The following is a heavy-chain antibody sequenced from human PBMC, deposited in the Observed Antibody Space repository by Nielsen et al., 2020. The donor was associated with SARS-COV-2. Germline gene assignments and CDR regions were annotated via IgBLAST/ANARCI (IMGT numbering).Heavy chain of an antibody. CDR3: ARHNGPRGMDV. CDR2: IDPSGSYT. J-gene: IGHJ6*02. Sequence: GESLKISCKGSGYIFTDFWISWVRQMPGKGLEWMGRIDPSGSYTNYSPSFQGHVTISADKSISTAYLQWSSLKASDTAMYYCARHNGPRGMDVWGQGTTVTVSS. V-gene: IGHV5-10-1*01. D-gene: IGHD1-14*01. CDR1: GYIFTDFW.